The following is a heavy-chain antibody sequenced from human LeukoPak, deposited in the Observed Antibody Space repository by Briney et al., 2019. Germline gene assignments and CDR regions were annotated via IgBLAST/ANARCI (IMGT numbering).Heavy chain of an antibody. Sequence: PSETLSLTCTVSGGSISSGSYYRRWIRQPPGKGLEWIGRIYTSGNTNYNPSLKSRVTISVDTSKNQFSLKLSSVTAADTAVYYCARARQEFDYYDSRVWSHQYFDYWGQGTLVTVSS. CDR2: IYTSGNT. CDR1: GGSISSGSYY. D-gene: IGHD3-22*01. J-gene: IGHJ4*02. CDR3: ARARQEFDYYDSRVWSHQYFDY. V-gene: IGHV4-61*02.